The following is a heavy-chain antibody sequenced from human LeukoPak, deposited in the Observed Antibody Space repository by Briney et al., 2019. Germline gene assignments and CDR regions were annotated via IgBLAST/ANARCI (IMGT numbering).Heavy chain of an antibody. V-gene: IGHV1-8*01. CDR1: VYTFTSYN. CDR2: MNPNSGNT. CDR3: ARELEYYYYYGMDV. Sequence: ASLKVSRKASVYTFTSYNINWGRQAPGQGLWWVGWMNPNSGNTGYAQKFQGRVTMTRNTSISTAYMELSSLRSEDTAVYYCARELEYYYYYGMDVWGQGTTVTVSS. D-gene: IGHD1-1*01. J-gene: IGHJ6*02.